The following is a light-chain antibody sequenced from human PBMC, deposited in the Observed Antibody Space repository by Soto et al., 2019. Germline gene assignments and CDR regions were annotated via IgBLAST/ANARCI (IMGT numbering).Light chain of an antibody. J-gene: IGLJ1*01. CDR1: SSDFGSYKF. Sequence: QSVLTQPASVSGSPGQSVTISCTGTSSDFGSYKFVSWYQHHPGTVPKVIIYESSKRPSGVSDRFSGSKSGNTASLTISGLQAEDEADYYCFSFTSTNTHVFGSGTKVTVL. V-gene: IGLV2-23*01. CDR3: FSFTSTNTHV. CDR2: ESS.